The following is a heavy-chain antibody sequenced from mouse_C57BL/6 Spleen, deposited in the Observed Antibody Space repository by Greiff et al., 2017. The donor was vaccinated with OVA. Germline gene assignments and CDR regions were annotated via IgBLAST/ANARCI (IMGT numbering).Heavy chain of an antibody. D-gene: IGHD1-1*01. J-gene: IGHJ4*01. CDR1: GYAFSSSW. V-gene: IGHV1-82*01. CDR2: IYPGDGDT. Sequence: VQLQQSGPELVKPGASVKISCKASGYAFSSSWMNWVKQRPGKGLEWIGRIYPGDGDTNYNGKFKGKATLTADKSSSTAYMQLSSLTSEDSAVYFCARSGTTVVRYYAMDYWGQGTSVTVSS. CDR3: ARSGTTVVRYYAMDY.